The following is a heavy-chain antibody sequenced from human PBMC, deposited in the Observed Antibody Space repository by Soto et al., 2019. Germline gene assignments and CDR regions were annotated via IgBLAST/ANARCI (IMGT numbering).Heavy chain of an antibody. J-gene: IGHJ4*02. CDR2: IWHDGSRK. CDR3: ARDRGDLGSGGSFFDY. V-gene: IGHV3-33*01. CDR1: GFRNYG. Sequence: QVQLVVSGGGVVQPGRSLRLSCAASGFRNYGMHWVRQAPGKGLEWVALIWHDGSRKHYADSVKGRFTISRDDSKNTVDLQMNSLRADDTAVYYCARDRGDLGSGGSFFDYWGQGTLVTVSS. D-gene: IGHD3-10*01.